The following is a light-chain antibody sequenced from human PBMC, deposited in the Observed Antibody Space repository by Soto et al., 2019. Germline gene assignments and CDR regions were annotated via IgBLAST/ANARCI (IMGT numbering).Light chain of an antibody. CDR1: SSDVGGYNY. Sequence: QSALTQPASVSGSPGQSITISCTGTSSDVGGYNYVSWYQQHTGKAPKLMIYDLSNRPSGVSNRCSGSKSGNTASLTISGLQAEDEADYYCSSYTSSSPVFGGGTKLTVL. J-gene: IGLJ2*01. CDR2: DLS. CDR3: SSYTSSSPV. V-gene: IGLV2-14*01.